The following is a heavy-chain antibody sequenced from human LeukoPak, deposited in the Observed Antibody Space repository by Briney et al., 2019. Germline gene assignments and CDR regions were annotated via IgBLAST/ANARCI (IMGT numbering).Heavy chain of an antibody. D-gene: IGHD3-22*01. J-gene: IGHJ4*02. Sequence: GASVKVSCKASGYTFTSYDINWVRQATGQGLEWMGWMNPNSGNTGYAQKFQGRVTITRNTSISTAYMELSSLRSEDTAVYYCARGDYYDSSGYYYFDYWGQGTLVTVSS. CDR1: GYTFTSYD. CDR3: ARGDYYDSSGYYYFDY. V-gene: IGHV1-8*03. CDR2: MNPNSGNT.